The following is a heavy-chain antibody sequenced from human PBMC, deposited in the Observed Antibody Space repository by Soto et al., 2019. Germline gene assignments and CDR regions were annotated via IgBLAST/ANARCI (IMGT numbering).Heavy chain of an antibody. CDR2: IYHSGST. D-gene: IGHD4-17*01. J-gene: IGHJ5*02. V-gene: IGHV4-4*02. Sequence: PSETLSLTCAVSGGSISSSNWWSWVRQPPGKGLEWIGEIYHSGSTYYNPSLKSRVTISVDRSKNQFSLKLSSVTAADTAVYYCARVWTTVTNWFDPWGQGTLVTVS. CDR3: ARVWTTVTNWFDP. CDR1: GGSISSSNW.